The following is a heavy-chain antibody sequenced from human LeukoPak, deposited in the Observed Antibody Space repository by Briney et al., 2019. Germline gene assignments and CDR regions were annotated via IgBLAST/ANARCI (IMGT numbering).Heavy chain of an antibody. CDR2: IKHDGSEK. CDR3: AKLVVMTATQWYFDL. D-gene: IGHD2-15*01. Sequence: GGSLRLSCAASGFTFNSYWMGWLRQAPGKGLDWVANIKHDGSEKYYLDSGNGRFTISRDNAKNSLYLQMNSLRAEDTAVYYCAKLVVMTATQWYFDLWGRGTLVTVSS. CDR1: GFTFNSYW. J-gene: IGHJ2*01. V-gene: IGHV3-7*03.